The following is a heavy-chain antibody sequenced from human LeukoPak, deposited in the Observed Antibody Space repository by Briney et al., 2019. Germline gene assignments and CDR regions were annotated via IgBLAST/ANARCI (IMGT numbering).Heavy chain of an antibody. Sequence: SQTLSLTCTVSGGSISSGGYCWSWIRQHPGKGLEWFGYIYYSGSTYYNPSLKSRVTISVDTSKNKFSLKLSSVTAADTAVYYCARGTYDSSGYYHKDYWGQGTLVTVSS. J-gene: IGHJ4*02. CDR3: ARGTYDSSGYYHKDY. CDR1: GGSISSGGYC. CDR2: IYYSGST. V-gene: IGHV4-31*03. D-gene: IGHD3-22*01.